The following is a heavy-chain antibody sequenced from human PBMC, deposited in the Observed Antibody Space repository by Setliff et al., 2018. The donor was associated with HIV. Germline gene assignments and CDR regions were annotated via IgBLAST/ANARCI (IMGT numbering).Heavy chain of an antibody. Sequence: PSETLSLTCTVSGGSIIIYYWSWIRQPPGKGLEWIAYIYYSGTTNSNPPLKSRVTISIDTSKNQFSLKLSSVTAADTAVYYCVPHCGYDCYRGLNSWGQGTLVTVSS. CDR1: GGSIIIYY. CDR3: VPHCGYDCYRGLNS. D-gene: IGHD2-21*02. J-gene: IGHJ4*02. V-gene: IGHV4-59*12. CDR2: IYYSGTT.